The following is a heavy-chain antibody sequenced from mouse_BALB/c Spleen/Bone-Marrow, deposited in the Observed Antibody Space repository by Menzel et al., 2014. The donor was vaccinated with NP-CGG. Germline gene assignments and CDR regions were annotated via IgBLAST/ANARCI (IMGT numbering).Heavy chain of an antibody. V-gene: IGHV5-4*02. Sequence: EVNVVESGGGLVKPGGSLKLSCAASGFTFSDYYMYWVRQTPEKGLEWVATISDGGSYTYYPDSVKGRFTISRDNAKNSLYLQMTSLKSEDTAMYYCARDSYYYGSSYWYFDVWGAGTTVTVSS. CDR1: GFTFSDYY. J-gene: IGHJ1*01. CDR3: ARDSYYYGSSYWYFDV. CDR2: ISDGGSYT. D-gene: IGHD1-1*01.